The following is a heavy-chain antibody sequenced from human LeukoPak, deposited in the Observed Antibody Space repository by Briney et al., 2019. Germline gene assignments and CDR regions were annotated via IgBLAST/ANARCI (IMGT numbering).Heavy chain of an antibody. CDR1: GYSISSGYY. J-gene: IGHJ4*02. V-gene: IGHV4-38-2*01. CDR3: ARLRGLFDY. CDR2: IYHSGSN. Sequence: SETLSLTCAVSGYSISSGYYWGWIRQPPGKGLEWIGSIYHSGSNYYNPSLKSRVTISVDTSKNPFSLKLSSVTAADTAVYYCARLRGLFDYWGQGTLVTVSS.